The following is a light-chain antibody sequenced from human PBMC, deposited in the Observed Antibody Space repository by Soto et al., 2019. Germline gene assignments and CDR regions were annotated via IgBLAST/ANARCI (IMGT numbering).Light chain of an antibody. Sequence: DIQLTQSPSTLSASVGDRVTFTCRASQSISSWLAWYQQKPGKAPKLLLYDASTFQSGVPSRFSGSGSGTDFTLNISRLHPDDFATYYCQQYNTYPWTFGQGTKVEIK. J-gene: IGKJ1*01. V-gene: IGKV1-5*01. CDR2: DAS. CDR3: QQYNTYPWT. CDR1: QSISSW.